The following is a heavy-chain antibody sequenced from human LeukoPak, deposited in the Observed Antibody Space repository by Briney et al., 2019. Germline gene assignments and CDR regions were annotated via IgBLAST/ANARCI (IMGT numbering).Heavy chain of an antibody. Sequence: GGSLRLSCAASGFTFSSYAMSWVRQAPGKWLEWFSAISGSGGSTYYADSVKGRFTISRDNSKNTLSLQMNSLRADDTAVYYCAKASTFSGSPVEYWGQGTRVTVSS. D-gene: IGHD1-26*01. V-gene: IGHV3-23*01. CDR3: AKASTFSGSPVEY. CDR1: GFTFSSYA. CDR2: ISGSGGST. J-gene: IGHJ4*02.